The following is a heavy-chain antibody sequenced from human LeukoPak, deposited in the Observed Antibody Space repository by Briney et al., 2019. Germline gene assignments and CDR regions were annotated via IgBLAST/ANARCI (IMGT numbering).Heavy chain of an antibody. CDR2: INHSGST. Sequence: SETLSLTCAVYGGSFSGYYWSWIRQPPGKGLEWIGEINHSGSTNYNPSLKSRVTISVDTSKNQFSLKLSSVTAADTAVYYCARSYCTNGVCYPTGYWGQGTLVTVSS. CDR1: GGSFSGYY. J-gene: IGHJ4*02. CDR3: ARSYCTNGVCYPTGY. V-gene: IGHV4-34*01. D-gene: IGHD2-8*01.